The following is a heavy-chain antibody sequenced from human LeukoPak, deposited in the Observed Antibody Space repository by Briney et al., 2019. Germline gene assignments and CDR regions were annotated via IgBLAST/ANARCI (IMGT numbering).Heavy chain of an antibody. J-gene: IGHJ4*02. CDR1: GFAFGNYA. CDR2: IDSSGSYT. D-gene: IGHD4-17*01. Sequence: GGSLRLSCAASGFAFGNYAMGWVRQAPGKGLEWVSSIDSSGSYTPSADSVKGRFTISRDNSESTVYLQMNSLRAEDTAVYSCAKISTVTENFDHWGQGTLVTVSS. V-gene: IGHV3-23*01. CDR3: AKISTVTENFDH.